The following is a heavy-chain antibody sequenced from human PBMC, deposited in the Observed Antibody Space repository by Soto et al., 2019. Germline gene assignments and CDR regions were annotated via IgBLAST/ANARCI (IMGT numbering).Heavy chain of an antibody. CDR3: ARTFGELLGWFDP. V-gene: IGHV4-61*01. Sequence: SETLSLTCTVSGGSVSSGSYYWSWIRQPPGKGLEWIGYIYYSGSTNYNPSLKSRVTISVDTSKNQFSLKLSSVTAADTAVYYCARTFGELLGWFDPWGQGTLVTVSS. CDR2: IYYSGST. CDR1: GGSVSSGSYY. J-gene: IGHJ5*02. D-gene: IGHD3-10*01.